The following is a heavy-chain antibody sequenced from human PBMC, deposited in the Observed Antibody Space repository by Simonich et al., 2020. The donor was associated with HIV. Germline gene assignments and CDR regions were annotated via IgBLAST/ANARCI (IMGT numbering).Heavy chain of an antibody. CDR2: IKEDGSEK. D-gene: IGHD1-26*01. J-gene: IGHJ3*02. CDR1: GFTFSSYW. Sequence: EVQLVESGGGLVQPGGSLRLSCAASGFTFSSYWMSWVRQAPGRVLEWVATIKEDGSEKCYVDSVKGRFTISRDNAKNSLYLQMNSLRGEDTAVYYCASSRYIASYDIWGQGTMVTVSS. CDR3: ASSRYIASYDI. V-gene: IGHV3-7*01.